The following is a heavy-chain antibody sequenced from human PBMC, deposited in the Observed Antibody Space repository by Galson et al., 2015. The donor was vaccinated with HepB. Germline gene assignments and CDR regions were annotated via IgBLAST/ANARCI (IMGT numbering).Heavy chain of an antibody. CDR1: GYTLTELS. CDR2: FDPEDGET. V-gene: IGHV1-24*01. J-gene: IGHJ5*02. CDR3: ATCHPGGSWFDP. Sequence: SVKVSCKVSGYTLTELSMHWVRQAPGKGLEWMGGFDPEDGETIYAQKFQGRITMTEDTSTDTAYMELSSLRSEDTAVYYCATCHPGGSWFDPWGQGTLVTVSS. D-gene: IGHD3-16*01.